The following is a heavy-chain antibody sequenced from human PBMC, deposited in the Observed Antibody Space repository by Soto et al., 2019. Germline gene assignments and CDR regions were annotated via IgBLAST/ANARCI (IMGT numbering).Heavy chain of an antibody. J-gene: IGHJ4*02. CDR1: GFTFSSYS. CDR3: ARGAGVVRTYYFDY. D-gene: IGHD3-3*01. Sequence: EVQLVESGRGLVQPGGSLRLSCAASGFTFSSYSMNWVRQAPGKGLEWVSYISSSSSTIYYADSVKGRFTISRDNAKNSLYLQMNSLRAEDTAVYYCARGAGVVRTYYFDYWGQGTLVTVSS. V-gene: IGHV3-48*01. CDR2: ISSSSSTI.